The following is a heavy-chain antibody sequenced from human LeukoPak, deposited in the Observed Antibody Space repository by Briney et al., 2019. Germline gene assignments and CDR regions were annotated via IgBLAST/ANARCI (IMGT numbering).Heavy chain of an antibody. Sequence: PGGSLRLSCAASGFTFSSYWMHWVRQAPGKGLVWVSRISSGGSSTTYADSVKGRFTISRDNAKNTLYLQMNSLRAEDTAVCYCARNWGTDYWGQGTLVTVSS. CDR1: GFTFSSYW. J-gene: IGHJ4*02. CDR2: ISSGGSST. CDR3: ARNWGTDY. V-gene: IGHV3-74*01. D-gene: IGHD7-27*01.